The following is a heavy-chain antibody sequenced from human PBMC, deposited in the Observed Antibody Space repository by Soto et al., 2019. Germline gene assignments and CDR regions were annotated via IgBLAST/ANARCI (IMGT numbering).Heavy chain of an antibody. J-gene: IGHJ5*02. CDR1: GGSISSGGYY. CDR3: ARVRARTMPSNWFDP. V-gene: IGHV4-31*03. D-gene: IGHD2-2*01. CDR2: IYYSGST. Sequence: SETLSRTCXVSGGSISSGGYYWSWIRQHPGKGLEWIGYIYYSGSTYYNPSLKSRVTISVDTSKNQFSLKLSSVTAADTAVYYCARVRARTMPSNWFDPWGQGTLVTVSS.